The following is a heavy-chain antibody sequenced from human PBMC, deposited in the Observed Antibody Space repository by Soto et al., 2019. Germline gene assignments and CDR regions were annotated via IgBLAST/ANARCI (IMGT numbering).Heavy chain of an antibody. CDR1: GCTLTELS. Sequence: ASVKVSCKVSGCTLTELSMHWVRQAPGKGLEWMGGFDPEDGETIYAQKFQGRVTMTEDTSTDTAYMELSSLRSEDTAVYYCATSSVVLMVYAIRFDYWGQGTLVTVSS. CDR3: ATSSVVLMVYAIRFDY. D-gene: IGHD2-8*01. CDR2: FDPEDGET. J-gene: IGHJ4*02. V-gene: IGHV1-24*01.